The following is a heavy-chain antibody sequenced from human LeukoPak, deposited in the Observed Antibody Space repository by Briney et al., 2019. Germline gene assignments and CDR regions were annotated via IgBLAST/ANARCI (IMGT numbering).Heavy chain of an antibody. CDR3: ARDNDYYYYMDV. J-gene: IGHJ6*03. CDR1: GYTFTGYY. Sequence: ASVKVSCKASGYTFTGYYIHWVRQAPGQGLEWMGFINPSGGSTSYAQKFQDRVTMTRDTSISTAYMELSRLRSDDTAVYYCARDNDYYYYMDVWGKGTTVTISS. CDR2: INPSGGST. V-gene: IGHV1-2*02.